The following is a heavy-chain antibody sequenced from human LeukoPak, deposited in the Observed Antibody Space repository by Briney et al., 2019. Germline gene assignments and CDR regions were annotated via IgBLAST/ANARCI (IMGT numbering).Heavy chain of an antibody. D-gene: IGHD4-17*01. CDR2: ISAYNGNT. V-gene: IGHV1-18*01. CDR1: GYTFTSYD. Sequence: ASVKVSCKASGYTFTSYDINWVRQAPGQGLEWMGWISAYNGNTNYAQKLQGRVTMTTDTSTSTAYMELRSLRSDDTAVYYCARDVEWVTTAWVTKRILDYWGQGALVTVSS. J-gene: IGHJ4*02. CDR3: ARDVEWVTTAWVTKRILDY.